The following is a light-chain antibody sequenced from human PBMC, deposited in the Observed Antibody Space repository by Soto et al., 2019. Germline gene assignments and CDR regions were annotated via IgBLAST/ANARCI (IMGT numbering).Light chain of an antibody. CDR1: QGIGSA. CDR3: QQFNSFPLT. CDR2: DAS. V-gene: IGKV1-13*02. J-gene: IGKJ4*01. Sequence: AVQLTQSPSSLSASVGDSVTISCRASQGIGSALAWYQQNPGKAPKVLIYDASSLESGVPSRFSGSGSGTDFTLTISSLQPEDFASYYCQQFNSFPLTFGGGTKVEIK.